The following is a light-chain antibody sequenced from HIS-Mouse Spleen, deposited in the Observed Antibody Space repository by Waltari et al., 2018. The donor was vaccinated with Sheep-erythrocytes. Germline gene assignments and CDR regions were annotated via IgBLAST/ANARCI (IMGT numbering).Light chain of an antibody. CDR3: CSYAGSYTLV. CDR1: SRAVGGYTY. V-gene: IGLV2-11*01. CDR2: DVS. J-gene: IGLJ2*01. Sequence: QSALTQPRSVSGSPGQSVTISCTGTSRAVGGYTYVSWYQQHPGKAPKLMIYDVSKRPSGVPDRFSGSKSGNTASLTISGLQAEDEADYYCCSYAGSYTLVFGGGTKLTVL.